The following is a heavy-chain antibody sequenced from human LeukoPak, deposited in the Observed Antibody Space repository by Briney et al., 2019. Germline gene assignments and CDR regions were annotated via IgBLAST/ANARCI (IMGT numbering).Heavy chain of an antibody. CDR3: ARDPYSGNYGAYYYYYMDV. CDR1: GFTFSSYA. CDR2: ITSSSSYI. V-gene: IGHV3-21*06. Sequence: GGSLRLSCAASGFTFSSYAMNWVRQAPGKGLEWVSSITSSSSYIYYADSVKGRFTISRDNAKNSLYLQMDSLRVEDTAEYYCARDPYSGNYGAYYYYYMDVWGKGTTVTVSS. D-gene: IGHD1-26*01. J-gene: IGHJ6*03.